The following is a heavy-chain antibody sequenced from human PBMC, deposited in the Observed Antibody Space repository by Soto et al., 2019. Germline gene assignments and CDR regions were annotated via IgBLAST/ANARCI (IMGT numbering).Heavy chain of an antibody. CDR1: GFTFSDYY. V-gene: IGHV3-11*01. CDR2: ISSSGSTI. J-gene: IGHJ4*02. D-gene: IGHD5-18*01. CDR3: ARDITAMVVFDY. Sequence: GSLRLSCAASGFTFSDYYMSWIRQAPGKGLEWVSYISSSGSTIYYADSVKGRFTISRDNAKNSLYLQMNSLRAEDTAVYYRARDITAMVVFDYWGQGTLVTVSS.